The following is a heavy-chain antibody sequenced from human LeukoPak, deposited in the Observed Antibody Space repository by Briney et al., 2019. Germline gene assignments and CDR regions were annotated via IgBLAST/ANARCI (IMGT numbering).Heavy chain of an antibody. V-gene: IGHV3-21*01. CDR1: GFTFSSYS. Sequence: GGSLRLSCAVPGFTFSSYSMNWVRQAPGKGLEWVSSISSSSSYIYYADSVKGRFTISRDNAKNSLYLQMNSLRAEDTAVYYCASLWWEDAFDIWGQGTMVTVSS. CDR2: ISSSSSYI. CDR3: ASLWWEDAFDI. J-gene: IGHJ3*02. D-gene: IGHD2-21*01.